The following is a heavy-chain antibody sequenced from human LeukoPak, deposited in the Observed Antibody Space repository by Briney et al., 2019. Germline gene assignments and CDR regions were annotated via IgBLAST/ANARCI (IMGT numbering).Heavy chain of an antibody. V-gene: IGHV4-61*01. Sequence: PSETLSLTCTVSGGSVSSGSYYWSWIRQPPRKGLEWIGYIYYSGSTNYNPSLKSRVTISVDTSKNQFSLKLSSATAADTAVHYCARVFGSGSYRFYFDYWGQGTLVTVSS. D-gene: IGHD3-10*01. CDR1: GGSVSSGSYY. CDR3: ARVFGSGSYRFYFDY. CDR2: IYYSGST. J-gene: IGHJ4*02.